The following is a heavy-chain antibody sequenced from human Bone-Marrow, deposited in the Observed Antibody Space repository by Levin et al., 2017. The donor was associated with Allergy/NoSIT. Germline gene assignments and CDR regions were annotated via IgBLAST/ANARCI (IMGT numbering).Heavy chain of an antibody. CDR3: ARGITIFGVVLAVNDAFDI. Sequence: SETLSLTCTVSGDSINSGNYYWTWIRQHPGKGLEWIGYISYSGNTFYNASLKSRLTISVDTSKTHFSLRLSSVTAADTAVYYCARGITIFGVVLAVNDAFDIWGQGTMVTVSS. D-gene: IGHD3-3*01. CDR2: ISYSGNT. CDR1: GDSINSGNYY. V-gene: IGHV4-31*03. J-gene: IGHJ3*02.